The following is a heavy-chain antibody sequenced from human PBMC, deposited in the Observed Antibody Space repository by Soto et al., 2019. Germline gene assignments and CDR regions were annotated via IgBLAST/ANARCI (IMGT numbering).Heavy chain of an antibody. D-gene: IGHD3-10*01. J-gene: IGHJ4*02. CDR2: ISGSGGST. Sequence: GGSLRLSCAASGFTFSSYAMSWVRQAPGKGLEWVSAISGSGGSTYYADSVKGRFTISRDNSKNTLYLQMNSLRAEDTAVYYCAKDSYYYGSGSLDYWGQGTLVTVS. V-gene: IGHV3-23*01. CDR3: AKDSYYYGSGSLDY. CDR1: GFTFSSYA.